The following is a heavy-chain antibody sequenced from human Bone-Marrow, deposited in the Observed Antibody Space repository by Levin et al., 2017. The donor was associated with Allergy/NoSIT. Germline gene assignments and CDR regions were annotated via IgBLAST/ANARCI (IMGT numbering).Heavy chain of an antibody. CDR3: ARDSSKARVFGDYFDY. V-gene: IGHV3-11*01. J-gene: IGHJ4*02. D-gene: IGHD3-3*01. CDR2: ISSSGSTI. CDR1: GFTFSDYY. Sequence: GGSLRLSCAASGFTFSDYYMSWIRQAPGKGLEWVSYISSSGSTIYYADSVKGRFTISRDNAKNSLYLQMNSLRAEDTAVYYCARDSSKARVFGDYFDYWGQGTLVTVSS.